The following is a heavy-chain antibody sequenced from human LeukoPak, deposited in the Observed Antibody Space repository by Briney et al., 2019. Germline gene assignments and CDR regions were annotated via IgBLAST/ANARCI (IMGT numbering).Heavy chain of an antibody. CDR1: GYTLTRYY. D-gene: IGHD2-2*01. CDR3: ASSAAAPGVEWFDP. J-gene: IGHJ5*02. V-gene: IGHV1-2*02. Sequence: ASVKVSCKASGYTLTRYYMHWVRQAPGQGLEWMGWINPNSGGTNYAQKFQGRVTMTRDTSISTAYMELSRLRSDDTAVYYCASSAAAPGVEWFDPWGQGTLVTVSS. CDR2: INPNSGGT.